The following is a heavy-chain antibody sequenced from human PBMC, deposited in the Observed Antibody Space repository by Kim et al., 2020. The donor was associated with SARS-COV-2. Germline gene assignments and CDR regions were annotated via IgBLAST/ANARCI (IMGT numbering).Heavy chain of an antibody. CDR3: ASSHREVPAAIRGGSVSDY. Sequence: ASVKVSCKASGYTFTGYYMHWVRQAPGQGLEWMGWINPNSGGTNYAQKFQGRVTMTRDTSISTAYMELSRLRSDDTAVYYCASSHREVPAAIRGGSVSDYWGQGTLVTVSS. CDR2: INPNSGGT. V-gene: IGHV1-2*02. CDR1: GYTFTGYY. J-gene: IGHJ4*02. D-gene: IGHD2-2*02.